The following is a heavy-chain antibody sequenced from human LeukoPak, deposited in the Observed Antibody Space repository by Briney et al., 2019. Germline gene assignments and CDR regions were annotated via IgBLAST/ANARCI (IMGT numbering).Heavy chain of an antibody. CDR1: GFPFSSYA. CDR3: AKGGRSYDSSGYYYASLDY. Sequence: GGSLRLSCAASGFPFSSYAMSWVRQAPGKGLEWVSAISGSGGSTYYADSVKGRFTISRDNSKNTLYLQMNSLRAEDTAVYYCAKGGRSYDSSGYYYASLDYWGQGTLVTVSS. J-gene: IGHJ4*02. V-gene: IGHV3-23*01. D-gene: IGHD3-22*01. CDR2: ISGSGGST.